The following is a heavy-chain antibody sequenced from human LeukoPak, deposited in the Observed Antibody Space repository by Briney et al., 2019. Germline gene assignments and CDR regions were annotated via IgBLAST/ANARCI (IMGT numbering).Heavy chain of an antibody. CDR1: GFIFSNYG. J-gene: IGHJ4*02. V-gene: IGHV3-30*18. Sequence: GRSLRLSCAASGFIFSNYGMHWVRQAPGKGLEWVAVISDDGGNKYYVDSVKGRFTISRDNSKNTLYMQMNSLRSEDTAVYYCANSPTYCSSTSCYINYWGQGTLVAVSS. CDR3: ANSPTYCSSTSCYINY. D-gene: IGHD2-2*02. CDR2: ISDDGGNK.